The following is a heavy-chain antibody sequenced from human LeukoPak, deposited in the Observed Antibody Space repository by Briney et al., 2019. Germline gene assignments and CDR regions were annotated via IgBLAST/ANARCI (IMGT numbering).Heavy chain of an antibody. CDR2: IYYSGST. J-gene: IGHJ4*02. CDR1: GGSISSYY. Sequence: SETLSLTCTVSGGSISSYYWSWIPQPPGMGLEGIVYIYYSGSTNYNPSLESRVTISVDTSKNQFSLKLSSVTAADTAVYYCARVYSSGWYLIPAKYYFDYWGQGTLVTVSS. D-gene: IGHD6-19*01. V-gene: IGHV4-59*01. CDR3: ARVYSSGWYLIPAKYYFDY.